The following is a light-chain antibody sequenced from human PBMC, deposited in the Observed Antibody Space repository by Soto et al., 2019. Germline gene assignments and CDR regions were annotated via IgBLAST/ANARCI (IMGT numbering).Light chain of an antibody. V-gene: IGKV3-15*01. CDR1: QSVSSN. J-gene: IGKJ5*01. CDR3: QQDNNWPPIP. CDR2: GAS. Sequence: EIVLTQSPATLSLSPGERATLSCRASQSVSSNLAWYQHKPGQAPRLLTYGASTRATGIPARFSGSGSGTEFTLTISSLQPEDFAVYYCQQDNNWPPIPFGQRTRLAI.